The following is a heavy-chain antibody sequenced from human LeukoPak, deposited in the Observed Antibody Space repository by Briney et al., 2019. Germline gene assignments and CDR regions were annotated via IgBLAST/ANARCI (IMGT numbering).Heavy chain of an antibody. CDR3: ARGPRGYSYARGNWFDP. V-gene: IGHV1-2*02. CDR1: GYTFTGYY. D-gene: IGHD5-18*01. Sequence: GASVKGSCKASGYTFTGYYMHWVRQAPGQGLEWIGWINPNSGGTNYAQKFQGRVTMTRDASISTAYMELSRLRSDDTAVYYCARGPRGYSYARGNWFDPWGQGTLVTVSS. CDR2: INPNSGGT. J-gene: IGHJ5*02.